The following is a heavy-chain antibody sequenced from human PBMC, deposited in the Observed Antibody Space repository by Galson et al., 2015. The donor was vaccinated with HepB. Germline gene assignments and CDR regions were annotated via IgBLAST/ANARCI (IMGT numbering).Heavy chain of an antibody. Sequence: ETLSLTCAVYGGSFSGYYWSWIRQPPGKGLEWIGEINHSEGTNYNPALKSRVTISVDTSKNQFSLKLSSVTAADTAVYYCARLQRRRGYCSTIDCRDQYYYYMDVWGRGTTVTVSS. CDR2: INHSEGT. J-gene: IGHJ6*03. D-gene: IGHD2-2*01. CDR3: ARLQRRRGYCSTIDCRDQYYYYMDV. CDR1: GGSFSGYY. V-gene: IGHV4-34*01.